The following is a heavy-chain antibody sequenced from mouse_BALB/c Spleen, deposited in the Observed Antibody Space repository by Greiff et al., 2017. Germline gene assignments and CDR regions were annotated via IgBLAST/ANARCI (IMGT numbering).Heavy chain of an antibody. CDR3: ARRLGGVYAMDY. D-gene: IGHD4-1*01. Sequence: EVKLMESGGGLVQPGGSRKLSCAASGFTFSSFGMHWVRQAPEKGLEWVAYISSGSSTIYYADTVKGRFTISRDNPKSTLFLQMTSLRSEDTAMYYCARRLGGVYAMDYWGQGTSVTVSS. CDR1: GFTFSSFG. J-gene: IGHJ4*01. V-gene: IGHV5-17*02. CDR2: ISSGSSTI.